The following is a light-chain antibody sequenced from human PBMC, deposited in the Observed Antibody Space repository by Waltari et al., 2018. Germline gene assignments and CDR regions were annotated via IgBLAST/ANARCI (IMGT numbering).Light chain of an antibody. CDR2: EVS. Sequence: QSALTQSASVSGSPGQSITISCTGTSSDVGGYNYVSWYQQHPGKAPKLMIYEVSNRPAGVSNRFSGSKSGNTASLTISGLQAEGEADYYCSSYTSSSTLVFGGVTKLTVL. CDR1: SSDVGGYNY. J-gene: IGLJ3*02. V-gene: IGLV2-14*01. CDR3: SSYTSSSTLV.